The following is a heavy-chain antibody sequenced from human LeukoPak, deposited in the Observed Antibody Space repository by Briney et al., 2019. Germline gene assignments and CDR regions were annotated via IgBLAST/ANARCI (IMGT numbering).Heavy chain of an antibody. CDR3: ARRRITMVRGIDY. CDR1: GFTFSSYS. V-gene: IGHV3-21*01. J-gene: IGHJ4*02. Sequence: PGGSLRLSCAASGFTFSSYSMNWVRQAPGKGLEWVSSISSSSSYIYYADSVKGRFTISRDNAKNSLYLQMNSLRAEDTAVYHCARRRITMVRGIDYWGQGTLVTVSS. CDR2: ISSSSSYI. D-gene: IGHD3-10*01.